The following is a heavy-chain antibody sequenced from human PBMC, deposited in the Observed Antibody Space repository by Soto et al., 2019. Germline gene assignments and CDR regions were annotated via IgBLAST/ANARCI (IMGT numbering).Heavy chain of an antibody. CDR1: GYTFTGYY. D-gene: IGHD3-9*01. V-gene: IGHV1-2*04. Sequence: ALVKVSCKASGYTFTGYYMHWVRQAPGQGLEWMGWINPNSGGTNYAQKFQGWVTMTRDTSISTAYMELSRLRSDDTAVYYCARSHYDILTGYYNFDYWGQGTLVTVSS. J-gene: IGHJ4*02. CDR3: ARSHYDILTGYYNFDY. CDR2: INPNSGGT.